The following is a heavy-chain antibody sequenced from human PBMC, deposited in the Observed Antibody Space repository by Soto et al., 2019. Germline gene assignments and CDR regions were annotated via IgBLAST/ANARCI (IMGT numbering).Heavy chain of an antibody. J-gene: IGHJ6*02. CDR1: GYTLTGYY. D-gene: IGHD6-6*01. CDR3: ARGYSSSSEDHYYYYYGMDV. V-gene: IGHV1-2*04. CDR2: INPNSGGT. Sequence: GASVKVSCKASGYTLTGYYMHWVRQAPGQGLERMEWINPNSGGTNYAQKFQGWVTMTRDTSISTAYMELSRLRSDDTAVYYCARGYSSSSEDHYYYYYGMDVWGQGTTLTVSS.